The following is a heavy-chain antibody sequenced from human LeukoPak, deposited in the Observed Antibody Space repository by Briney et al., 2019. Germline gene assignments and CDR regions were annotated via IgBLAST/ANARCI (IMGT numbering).Heavy chain of an antibody. J-gene: IGHJ4*02. CDR1: GGSFSGYY. D-gene: IGHD2-2*01. CDR3: AREDPIVVVPAAIGLIDY. CDR2: ISHSGST. Sequence: PSETLSLTCAVYGGSFSGYYWSWIRQPPGKGLEWIGEISHSGSTNYNPSLKSRVTMSVDTSKNQFSLKLSSVTAADTAVYYCAREDPIVVVPAAIGLIDYWGQGTLVTVSS. V-gene: IGHV4-34*01.